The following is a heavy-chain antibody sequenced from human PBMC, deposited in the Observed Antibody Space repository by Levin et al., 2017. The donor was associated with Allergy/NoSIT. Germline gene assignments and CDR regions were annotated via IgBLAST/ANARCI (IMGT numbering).Heavy chain of an antibody. CDR1: GFTFSSYG. CDR3: ARVGWAVAGSYYYFYMDV. D-gene: IGHD6-19*01. J-gene: IGHJ6*03. Sequence: PGGSLRLSCGASGFTFSSYGMHWVRQAPGKGLEWVAVISDDGSSQYYADSVKGRFTISRDTSKNTLYLQMTSLRPEDTAVYYCARVGWAVAGSYYYFYMDVWGKGTTVSVSS. V-gene: IGHV3-30*03. CDR2: ISDDGSSQ.